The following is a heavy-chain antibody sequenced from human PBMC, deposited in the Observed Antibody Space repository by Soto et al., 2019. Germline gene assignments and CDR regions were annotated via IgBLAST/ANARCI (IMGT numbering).Heavy chain of an antibody. J-gene: IGHJ4*02. CDR3: AKIAHFYEDDYCPS. D-gene: IGHD3-22*01. CDR1: GFSLSTSGVS. V-gene: IGHV2-5*01. CDR2: IYWNDDK. Sequence: QITLKESGPTLVKPTQTLTLTCTFSGFSLSTSGVSVGWIRQPPGKAPEWLSLIYWNDDKRYSPSLESRLTISKHNSNNQAVFTMNNMDPVDTATYYCAKIAHFYEDDYCPSGGQGALVTVSS.